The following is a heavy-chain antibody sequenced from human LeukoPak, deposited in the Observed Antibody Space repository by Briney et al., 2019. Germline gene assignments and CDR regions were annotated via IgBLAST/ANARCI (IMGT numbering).Heavy chain of an antibody. Sequence: GGSLRLSCAASGFTFSNYGMSWVRQAPGKGLEWVSGISGSGDSTFYADPVKGRFTISRDNSKNRLYLQMNSLRAEDTAVYYCAKLIWGLWSFDLWGRGTLVTVSS. J-gene: IGHJ2*01. V-gene: IGHV3-23*01. CDR3: AKLIWGLWSFDL. CDR2: ISGSGDST. CDR1: GFTFSNYG. D-gene: IGHD7-27*01.